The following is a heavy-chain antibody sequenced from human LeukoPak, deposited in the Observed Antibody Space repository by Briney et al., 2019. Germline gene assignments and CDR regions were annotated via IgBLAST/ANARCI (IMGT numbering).Heavy chain of an antibody. D-gene: IGHD2-2*01. Sequence: PGGSLRLSCAASGFTFSSYAMSWVRQAPGKGLEWVSAISGRGGSTYYADSVKGRFTISRDNSKNTLYLQMNSLRAEHTAVYYCAKDLRDQLLPGLFWFDPWGQGTLVTVSS. CDR2: ISGRGGST. J-gene: IGHJ5*02. CDR3: AKDLRDQLLPGLFWFDP. CDR1: GFTFSSYA. V-gene: IGHV3-23*01.